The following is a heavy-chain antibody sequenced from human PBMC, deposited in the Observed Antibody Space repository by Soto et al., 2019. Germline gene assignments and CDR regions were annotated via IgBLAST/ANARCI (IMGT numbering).Heavy chain of an antibody. D-gene: IGHD3-10*01. J-gene: IGHJ1*01. CDR1: GFALNTGGVT. V-gene: IGHV2-5*02. Sequence: SGPTLVNPTQTLTLTCVFSGFALNTGGVTVGWIRQPPGKALEWVALIYWDDGKRYSPSLKSRLTITKETSRNQVVLTMTNVDPEDTATYCCAHSPAPRVYFQHWGEGTLVTVSS. CDR2: IYWDDGK. CDR3: AHSPAPRVYFQH.